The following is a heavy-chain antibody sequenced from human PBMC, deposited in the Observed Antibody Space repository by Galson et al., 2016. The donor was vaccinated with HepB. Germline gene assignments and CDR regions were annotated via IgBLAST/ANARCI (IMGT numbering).Heavy chain of an antibody. CDR1: GFTFSTYG. V-gene: IGHV3-33*08. D-gene: IGHD4-11*01. Sequence: SLRLSCAASGFTFSTYGIHWVRQAPGKGLEWVAVIWYDGSNKYYADSVKGRFTISRDNSKNTLYLQMNSLRAEDTAAYYCARGSNYFDYYYYGMDVWGQGTTVTVSS. CDR3: ARGSNYFDYYYYGMDV. CDR2: IWYDGSNK. J-gene: IGHJ6*02.